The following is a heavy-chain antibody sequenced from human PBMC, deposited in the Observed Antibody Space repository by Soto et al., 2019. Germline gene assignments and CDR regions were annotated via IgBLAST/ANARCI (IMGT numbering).Heavy chain of an antibody. CDR2: ISSSGSNI. Sequence: PGGSLRLSCAASGFTFSDYYMSWIRQAPGKGLEWVSYISSSGSNIYYAGSVKGRFTISRDNAKNSLYLQMNSLRAEDTAVYYCARVRGCSSSNCKQAFDMWGQGTMVTVSS. V-gene: IGHV3-11*01. D-gene: IGHD2-2*01. CDR3: ARVRGCSSSNCKQAFDM. J-gene: IGHJ3*02. CDR1: GFTFSDYY.